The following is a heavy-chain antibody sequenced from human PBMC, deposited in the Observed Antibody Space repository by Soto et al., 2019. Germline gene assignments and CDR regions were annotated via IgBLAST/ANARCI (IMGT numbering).Heavy chain of an antibody. D-gene: IGHD3-16*01. CDR3: ASTHYDYVWGSYKKSYYFAY. CDR1: GGSFSGYY. CDR2: INHSGST. J-gene: IGHJ4*02. Sequence: SETLSLTCAVYGGSFSGYYWSWIRQPPGKGLDWIGEINHSGSTNYNPSLKSRVTISVDTSKNQFSLKLSSVTAADTAVYYCASTHYDYVWGSYKKSYYFAYWGQGTLVTVSS. V-gene: IGHV4-34*01.